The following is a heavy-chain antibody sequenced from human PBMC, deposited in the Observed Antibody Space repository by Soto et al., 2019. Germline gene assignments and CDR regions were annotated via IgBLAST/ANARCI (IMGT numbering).Heavy chain of an antibody. D-gene: IGHD3-22*01. CDR2: ISYDGSNK. V-gene: IGHV3-30-3*01. CDR3: ARPIDYYDSSGYYPFGY. J-gene: IGHJ4*02. Sequence: GGSLRLSCAASGFTFSSYAMHWVRQAPGKGLEWVAVISYDGSNKYYADSVKGRFTISRDNSKNTLYLQMNSLRAEDTAVYYCARPIDYYDSSGYYPFGYWGQGTLVTVSS. CDR1: GFTFSSYA.